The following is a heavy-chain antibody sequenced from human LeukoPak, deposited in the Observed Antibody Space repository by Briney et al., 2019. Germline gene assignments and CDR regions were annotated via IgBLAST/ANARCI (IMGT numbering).Heavy chain of an antibody. CDR1: GGSISSSRYY. V-gene: IGHV4-39*01. J-gene: IGHJ5*02. CDR2: IYYSGST. CDR3: ARQVGYCSSTSCYTVTFQVGSWFDP. D-gene: IGHD2-2*02. Sequence: SETLSLTCTVSGGSISSSRYYWGWIRQPPGKGLEWIGSIYYSGSTYYNPSLRSRVTISVDTSKNQFSLKLSSVTAADTAVYYCARQVGYCSSTSCYTVTFQVGSWFDPWGQGTLVTVSS.